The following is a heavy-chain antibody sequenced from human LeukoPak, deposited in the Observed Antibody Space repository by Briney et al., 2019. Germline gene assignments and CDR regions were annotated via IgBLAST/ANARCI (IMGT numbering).Heavy chain of an antibody. Sequence: ASVKVSCKASGYTFTSYDINGVRQATGQGLEWMGWMNPNSGNTGFAQKFQGRVTMTRNTPISTAYMELRSLRSDDTAVYYCARDSFSERHFDYWGQGTLVTVSS. J-gene: IGHJ4*02. CDR1: GYTFTSYD. D-gene: IGHD1-1*01. CDR3: ARDSFSERHFDY. V-gene: IGHV1-8*01. CDR2: MNPNSGNT.